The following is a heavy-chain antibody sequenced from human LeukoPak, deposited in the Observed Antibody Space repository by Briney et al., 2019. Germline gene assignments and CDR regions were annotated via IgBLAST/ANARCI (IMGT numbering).Heavy chain of an antibody. D-gene: IGHD1-26*01. V-gene: IGHV4-4*09. Sequence: KASETLSLTCTVSGGSISSYYRSWIRQPPGKGLEWIGYIYSSGSTNYNPSLKSRVTISVDTSKNQFSLRLSSVTAADTAVYYCARRDSGSYSYFGYWSQGTLVTVSS. J-gene: IGHJ4*02. CDR3: ARRDSGSYSYFGY. CDR2: IYSSGST. CDR1: GGSISSYY.